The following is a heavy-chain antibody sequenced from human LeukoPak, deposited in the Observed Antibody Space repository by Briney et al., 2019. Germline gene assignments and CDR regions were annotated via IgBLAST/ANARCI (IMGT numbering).Heavy chain of an antibody. D-gene: IGHD5-12*01. Sequence: SETLSLTCAVYGGSFSGYYWSWIRQPPGKGLEWIGEINHSGSTNYNPSLKSRVTISVDTSKNQFSLKLSSVTAADTAVYYCARGRRRKWLHLNGYYFDYWGQGTLVTVSS. V-gene: IGHV4-34*01. CDR3: ARGRRRKWLHLNGYYFDY. CDR2: INHSGST. J-gene: IGHJ4*02. CDR1: GGSFSGYY.